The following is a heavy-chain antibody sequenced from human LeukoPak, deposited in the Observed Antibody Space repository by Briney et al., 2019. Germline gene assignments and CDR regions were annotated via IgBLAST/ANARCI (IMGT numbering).Heavy chain of an antibody. CDR1: GGSISSYY. V-gene: IGHV4-59*12. J-gene: IGHJ3*02. CDR2: IYYSGST. D-gene: IGHD3-22*01. CDR3: ARGRYDSSGYYFSASDAFDI. Sequence: SETLSLTCTVSGGSISSYYWSWIRQPPGKGLEWIGYIYYSGSTNYNPSLKSRVTISVDTSKNQFSLKLSSVTAADTAVYYCARGRYDSSGYYFSASDAFDIWGQGTMVTVSS.